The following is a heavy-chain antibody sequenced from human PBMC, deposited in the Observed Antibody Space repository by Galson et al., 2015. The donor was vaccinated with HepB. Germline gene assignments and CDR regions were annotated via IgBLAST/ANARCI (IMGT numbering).Heavy chain of an antibody. CDR3: ARDLRIQLWYAFDI. CDR2: ISYDGSNK. J-gene: IGHJ3*02. V-gene: IGHV3-30-3*01. Sequence: SLRLSCAASGFTFSSYAMHWVRQAPGKGLEWVAVISYDGSNKYYADSVKGRFTISRDNSKNTLYLQMNSLRAEDTAVYYCARDLRIQLWYAFDIWGQGTMVTVSS. D-gene: IGHD5-18*01. CDR1: GFTFSSYA.